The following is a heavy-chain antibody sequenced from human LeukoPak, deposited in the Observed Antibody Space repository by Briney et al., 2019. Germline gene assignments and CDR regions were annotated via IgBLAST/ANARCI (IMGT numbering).Heavy chain of an antibody. Sequence: ASVKVSCKASGYTFTSYYMHWVRQAPGQGLEWMGIINPSGGSTSYAQKFQGRVTMTRDTSTSTVYMELSSLRFEDTAVYYCAGAGYNYYPPDYWGQGTLVTVSS. J-gene: IGHJ4*02. CDR2: INPSGGST. CDR3: AGAGYNYYPPDY. CDR1: GYTFTSYY. V-gene: IGHV1-46*01. D-gene: IGHD5-24*01.